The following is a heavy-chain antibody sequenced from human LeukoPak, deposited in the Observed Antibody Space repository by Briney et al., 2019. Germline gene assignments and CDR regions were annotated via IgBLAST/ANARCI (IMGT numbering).Heavy chain of an antibody. J-gene: IGHJ4*02. CDR1: GFTFSSSG. V-gene: IGHV3-30*02. CDR3: AKGDTTWELPHDY. D-gene: IGHD1-26*01. Sequence: GGSLRLSCEASGFTFSSSGMHWVRQAPGKGLEWVAFIRYDGSKKSYADSVKGRFTISRDNSKNTLYLQMNSLRAEDTAVYYCAKGDTTWELPHDYWGQGTLVTVSS. CDR2: IRYDGSKK.